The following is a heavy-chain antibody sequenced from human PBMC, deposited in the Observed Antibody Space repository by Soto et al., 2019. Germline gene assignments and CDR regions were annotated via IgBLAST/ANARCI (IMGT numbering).Heavy chain of an antibody. J-gene: IGHJ4*02. CDR3: AREVSQYSCYDVDY. Sequence: EVQLVESGGGLVKPGGSLRLSCAASGFTFSSYSMNWVRQAPGKGLEWVSSISSSSSYIYYADSVKGRFTISRDNAKNSLSLQMNSLRAEDTAVYYCAREVSQYSCYDVDYWGQGTLVTVSS. CDR1: GFTFSSYS. CDR2: ISSSSSYI. V-gene: IGHV3-21*01. D-gene: IGHD5-12*01.